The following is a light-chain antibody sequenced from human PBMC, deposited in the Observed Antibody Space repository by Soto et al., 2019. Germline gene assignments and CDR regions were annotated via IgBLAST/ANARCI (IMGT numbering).Light chain of an antibody. CDR2: GAS. J-gene: IGKJ5*01. Sequence: IVLTQSPCTLSLSPGERATLSCRAIQSVSSSYLAWYQQKPGQAPRLLIYGASSRATGIPDRFSGSGSGTDFTLTISRLEPEDLAVYYCQQYGSSPRITFGQGTRLEIK. V-gene: IGKV3-20*01. CDR3: QQYGSSPRIT. CDR1: QSVSSSY.